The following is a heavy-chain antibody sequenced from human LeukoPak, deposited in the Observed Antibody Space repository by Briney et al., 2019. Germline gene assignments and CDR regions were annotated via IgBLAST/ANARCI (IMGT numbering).Heavy chain of an antibody. V-gene: IGHV3-15*01. CDR1: GFTFSNAW. CDR2: IKSKTDGGTT. J-gene: IGHJ5*02. D-gene: IGHD3-22*01. Sequence: GGPLRLSCAASGFTFSNAWMSWVRQAPGKGLEWVGRIKSKTDGGTTDHAAPVKGRFTISRDDSKNTLYLQMNSLKTEDTAVYYCTTGEGFYYDTSVGWFDPWGQGTLVTVSS. CDR3: TTGEGFYYDTSVGWFDP.